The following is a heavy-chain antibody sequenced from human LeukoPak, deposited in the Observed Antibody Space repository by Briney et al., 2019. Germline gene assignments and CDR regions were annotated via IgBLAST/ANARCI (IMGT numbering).Heavy chain of an antibody. CDR3: AREPAYGDYAEGDAFDI. J-gene: IGHJ3*02. Sequence: GGSLRLSCAASGFTFSSYSMNWVRQAPGKGLEWVSSISSSSSYIYYADSVKGRFTISRDNAKNSLYLQMNSLRAEDTAVYYCAREPAYGDYAEGDAFDIWGQGTMVTVSS. V-gene: IGHV3-21*01. CDR2: ISSSSSYI. D-gene: IGHD4-17*01. CDR1: GFTFSSYS.